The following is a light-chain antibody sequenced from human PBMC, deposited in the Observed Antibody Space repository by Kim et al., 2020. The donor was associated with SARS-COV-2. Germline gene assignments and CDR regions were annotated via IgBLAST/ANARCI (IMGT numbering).Light chain of an antibody. CDR2: EVN. CDR3: TSYAGSNNLDV. V-gene: IGLV2-8*01. J-gene: IGLJ1*01. CDR1: SSDIVAYKY. Sequence: SVTISCTGTSSDIVAYKYVSWYQQHPGKAPKLMIYEVNRRPSGVPDRFSGSKSGNTASLTVSGLQAEDEADYYCTSYAGSNNLDVFGTGTKVTVL.